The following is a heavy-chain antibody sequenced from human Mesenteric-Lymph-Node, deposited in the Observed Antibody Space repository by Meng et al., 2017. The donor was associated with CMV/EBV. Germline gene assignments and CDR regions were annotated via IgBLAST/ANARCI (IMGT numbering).Heavy chain of an antibody. CDR1: SDG. CDR2: ISAYNGNT. Sequence: SDGIRWVRQAPGQRLEWMGWISAYNGNTNYAQKLQGRVTMTTDTSTSTAYMELRSLRSDDTAVYYCARDGGYYYGSGSYLGDNWFDPWGQGTLVTVSS. J-gene: IGHJ5*02. CDR3: ARDGGYYYGSGSYLGDNWFDP. V-gene: IGHV1-18*01. D-gene: IGHD3-10*01.